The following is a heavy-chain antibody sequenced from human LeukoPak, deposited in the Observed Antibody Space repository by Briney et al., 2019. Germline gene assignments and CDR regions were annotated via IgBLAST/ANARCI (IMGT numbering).Heavy chain of an antibody. CDR1: GGSISSYY. CDR2: IYYSGST. Sequence: SETLSLTCTVSGGSISSYYWSWIRQPPGKGLEWIGYIYYSGSTNYNPSLKSRVTISVDTSKNQFSLKLSSVTAADTAVYYCGIGQYDSSGYPYFDYWGQGTLVTVSS. J-gene: IGHJ4*02. D-gene: IGHD3-22*01. CDR3: GIGQYDSSGYPYFDY. V-gene: IGHV4-59*01.